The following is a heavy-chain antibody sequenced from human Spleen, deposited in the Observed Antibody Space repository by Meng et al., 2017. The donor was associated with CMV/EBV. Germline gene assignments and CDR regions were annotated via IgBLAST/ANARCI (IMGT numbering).Heavy chain of an antibody. CDR3: AKGIQVWDWFDP. CDR2: IIPIFNRP. D-gene: IGHD5-18*01. Sequence: SVKVSCKASGYDFTTYDINWVRQAPGQGLEWMGGIIPIFNRPKYAQRFQGRVTITTDESTSTVYMELSSLRSEDTAVYYCAKGIQVWDWFDPWGQGTLVTVSS. CDR1: GYDFTTYD. V-gene: IGHV1-69*05. J-gene: IGHJ5*02.